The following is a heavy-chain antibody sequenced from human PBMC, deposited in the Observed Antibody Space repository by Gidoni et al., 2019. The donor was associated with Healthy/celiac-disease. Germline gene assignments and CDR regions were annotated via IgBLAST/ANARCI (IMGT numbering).Heavy chain of an antibody. J-gene: IGHJ6*02. Sequence: QVQLVESGGGVVQPGRSLRLSCAASGFTFSSYARRWVRQAPGKGLEWVAVISYDGSNKYYADSVKGRFTISRDNSKNTLYLQMNSLRAEDTAVYYCARDPKGFWSGYYSYGMDVWGQGTTVTVSS. D-gene: IGHD3-3*01. V-gene: IGHV3-30-3*01. CDR1: GFTFSSYA. CDR3: ARDPKGFWSGYYSYGMDV. CDR2: ISYDGSNK.